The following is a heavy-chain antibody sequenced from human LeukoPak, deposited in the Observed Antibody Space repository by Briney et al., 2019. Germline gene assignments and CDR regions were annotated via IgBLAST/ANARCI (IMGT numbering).Heavy chain of an antibody. V-gene: IGHV4-39*01. Sequence: PSETLSLTCTVSGGSISSSSYYWGWIRQPPGKGLEWIGSIYYSGSTYYNPSLKSRVTISVDTSKNQFSLKLSSVTAADTAVYYCASPSSSSNWYPYHYYYYGMDVWGQGTTVTVSS. D-gene: IGHD6-13*01. CDR3: ASPSSSSNWYPYHYYYYGMDV. CDR1: GGSISSSSYY. CDR2: IYYSGST. J-gene: IGHJ6*02.